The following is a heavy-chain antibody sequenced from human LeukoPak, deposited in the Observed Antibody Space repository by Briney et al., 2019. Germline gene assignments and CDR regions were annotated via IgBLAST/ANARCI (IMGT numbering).Heavy chain of an antibody. D-gene: IGHD2-2*01. V-gene: IGHV3-23*01. CDR2: ISGSGGGT. Sequence: GGSLRLSCAVSGISLSNYGMSWVRQAPGKGLEWVAGISGSGGGTNYADSVKGRFTISRDNPKNTLYLQMNRLRAEDTAVYYCASSEYQLLPLVYWGQGTLVTVSS. J-gene: IGHJ4*02. CDR3: ASSEYQLLPLVY. CDR1: GISLSNYG.